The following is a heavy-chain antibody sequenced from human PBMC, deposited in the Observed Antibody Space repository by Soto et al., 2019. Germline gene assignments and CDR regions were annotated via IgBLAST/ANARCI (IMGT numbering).Heavy chain of an antibody. Sequence: SETLSLTCTVSGGSISSSSSYWGWIRQPPGKGLEWIGSMSYSGSTYHNPSLKSRVTLSVDTTQNQFSLKLTSVTAADTAVYSCGEQRVLSVHDPIPGGFDSWGQGILVTI. CDR2: MSYSGST. CDR1: GGSISSSSSY. CDR3: GEQRVLSVHDPIPGGFDS. V-gene: IGHV4-39*01. J-gene: IGHJ4*02. D-gene: IGHD2-2*02.